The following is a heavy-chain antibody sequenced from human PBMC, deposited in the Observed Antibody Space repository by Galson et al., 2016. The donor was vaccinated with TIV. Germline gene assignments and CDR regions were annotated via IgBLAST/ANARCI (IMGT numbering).Heavy chain of an antibody. CDR2: IYPSGAS. CDR3: ATSTMPNLGDY. D-gene: IGHD7-27*01. Sequence: SLRLSCAASGLLVSDSYVSWVRQPPGEGLEWVSIIYPSGASYYPESTESVKGRFTISRDNSKNTVFLQINSLRVEDTAVYYCATSTMPNLGDYWGQGTLVTVST. J-gene: IGHJ4*02. CDR1: GLLVSDSY. V-gene: IGHV3-53*05.